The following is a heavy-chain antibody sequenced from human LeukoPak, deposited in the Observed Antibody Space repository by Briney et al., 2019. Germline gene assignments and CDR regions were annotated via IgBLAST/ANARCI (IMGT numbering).Heavy chain of an antibody. V-gene: IGHV3-30-3*01. D-gene: IGHD5-24*01. CDR3: ARDLGWLQSDY. CDR2: ISYDGSNK. CDR1: GFTFSSYA. J-gene: IGHJ4*02. Sequence: GGSLRLSCAASGFTFSSYAMHWVRQAPGKGLEWVAVISYDGSNKYCADSVKGRFTISRDNSKNTLYLQMNSLRAEDTAVYYCARDLGWLQSDYWGQGTLVTVSS.